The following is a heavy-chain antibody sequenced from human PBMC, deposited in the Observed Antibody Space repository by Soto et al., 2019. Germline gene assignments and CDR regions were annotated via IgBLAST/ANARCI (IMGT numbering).Heavy chain of an antibody. CDR1: GFSFRSYG. V-gene: IGHV3-33*03. J-gene: IGHJ6*02. D-gene: IGHD2-15*01. CDR3: AKDLAVVTPPASSDVNYGVEV. CDR2: ISYDGSDI. Sequence: GGSLRLSCAASGFSFRSYGMHWVRQAPGRGLEWLAVISYDGSDIYYGDSVKGRLTISRDNSKNTLYMQVNTLRAEDTAVYYCAKDLAVVTPPASSDVNYGVEVWGQGTEVTVSS.